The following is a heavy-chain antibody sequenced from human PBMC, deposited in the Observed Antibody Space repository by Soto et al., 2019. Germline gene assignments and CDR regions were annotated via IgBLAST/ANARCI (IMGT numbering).Heavy chain of an antibody. CDR3: ARGYSYGPADY. Sequence: GGSLRLSCAASGFTFSSYAMHWVRQAPGKGLEWVAVISYDGSNKYYADSVKGRFTISRDNSKNTLYLQMNSLRAEDTAVYYCARGYSYGPADYWGQGTLVTVSS. J-gene: IGHJ4*02. CDR1: GFTFSSYA. V-gene: IGHV3-30-3*01. CDR2: ISYDGSNK. D-gene: IGHD5-18*01.